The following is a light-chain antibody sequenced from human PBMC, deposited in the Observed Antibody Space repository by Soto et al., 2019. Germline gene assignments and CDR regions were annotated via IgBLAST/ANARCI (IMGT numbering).Light chain of an antibody. Sequence: EIVLTQSPGTLSLSAGERATLSCRASQRISTSYLAWYQQKPGRAPRVLVYGTSTRATGIPSRFSGSGSGTDFTLNISRLEPEDFAVYYCQQYGDSPFTFGPGTKVDIK. CDR3: QQYGDSPFT. CDR1: QRISTSY. V-gene: IGKV3-20*01. J-gene: IGKJ3*01. CDR2: GTS.